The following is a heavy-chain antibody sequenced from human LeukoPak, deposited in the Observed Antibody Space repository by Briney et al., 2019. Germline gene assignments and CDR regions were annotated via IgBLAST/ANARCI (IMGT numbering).Heavy chain of an antibody. D-gene: IGHD4-17*01. Sequence: GGSLRLSCAASGFTFSSYWMSWVRQAPGKRLEWVANIKQDGSEKYYVDSVKGRFTISRDNAKNSLYLQMNSLRAEDTAVYYCARELIMTTVTINYYYYMDVWGKGTTVTVSS. CDR1: GFTFSSYW. J-gene: IGHJ6*03. CDR2: IKQDGSEK. V-gene: IGHV3-7*01. CDR3: ARELIMTTVTINYYYYMDV.